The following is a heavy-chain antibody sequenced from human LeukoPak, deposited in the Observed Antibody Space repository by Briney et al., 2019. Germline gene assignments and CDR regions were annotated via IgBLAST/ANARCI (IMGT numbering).Heavy chain of an antibody. J-gene: IGHJ3*02. D-gene: IGHD1-26*01. CDR3: ARDRGGSYAFDI. V-gene: IGHV3-66*02. CDR1: GFTVSSNY. Sequence: PGGSLRLSCAASGFTVSSNYMSWVRQAPGKGLEWVSVIYSGGSTYYADSVKGRFTSSRDNSKNTLYLQMNILRAEDTVVYYGARDRGGSYAFDIWGQGTMVTVSS. CDR2: IYSGGST.